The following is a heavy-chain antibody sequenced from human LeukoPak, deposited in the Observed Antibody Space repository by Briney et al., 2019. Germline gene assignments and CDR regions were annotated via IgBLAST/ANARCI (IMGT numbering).Heavy chain of an antibody. CDR2: ISSSGSNT. D-gene: IGHD3-22*01. CDR1: GFTFSSYA. Sequence: GGSLRLSCAASGFTFSSYAMNWVRQAPGKGLEWVSTISSSGSNTYYADSVKGRFTISRDNSKNTLYVQMNSLRAEDTAAYYCAKGYYYDSSGYSYRGFDYWGQGTLVTVSS. CDR3: AKGYYYDSSGYSYRGFDY. V-gene: IGHV3-23*01. J-gene: IGHJ4*02.